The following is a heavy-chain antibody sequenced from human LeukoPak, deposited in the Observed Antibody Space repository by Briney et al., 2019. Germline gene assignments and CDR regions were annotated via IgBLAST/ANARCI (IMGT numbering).Heavy chain of an antibody. J-gene: IGHJ4*02. CDR2: INHSGST. CDR1: GGSFSGYY. Sequence: SETLSLTCAVYGGSFSGYYWSWIRQPPGKGLEWIGEINHSGSTNYNPSLKSRVTISVDTSKNQFSLKLSSVTAADTAVYYCARQGSSWYYFDYWGQGTLVTVSS. D-gene: IGHD6-13*01. CDR3: ARQGSSWYYFDY. V-gene: IGHV4-34*01.